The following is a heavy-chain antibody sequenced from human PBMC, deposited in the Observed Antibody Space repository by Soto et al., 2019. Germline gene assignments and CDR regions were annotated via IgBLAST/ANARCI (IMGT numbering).Heavy chain of an antibody. V-gene: IGHV3-30*18. J-gene: IGHJ4*02. CDR1: GFTFSSYG. Sequence: GGSLRLSCAASGFTFSSYGMHWVRQAPGKGLEWVAVISYDGSNKYYADSAKGRFTISRDNSKNTLYLQMNSLRAEDTAVYYCAKREGPYYDILTGYCDYWGQGTLVTVSS. CDR3: AKREGPYYDILTGYCDY. CDR2: ISYDGSNK. D-gene: IGHD3-9*01.